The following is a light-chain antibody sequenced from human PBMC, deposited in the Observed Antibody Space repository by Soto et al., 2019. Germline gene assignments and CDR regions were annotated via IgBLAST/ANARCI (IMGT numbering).Light chain of an antibody. CDR1: QGSSSY. CDR2: AAS. Sequence: DIQLTQSPSFLSASVGDRVTITCRASQGSSSYLAWDKQKPGKAPKLLIYAASTLQSGVPSRFSGSGSGTEFTLTIISLQPEDFATYYCQQLYSYPITFGQGTRLEVK. J-gene: IGKJ5*01. CDR3: QQLYSYPIT. V-gene: IGKV1-9*01.